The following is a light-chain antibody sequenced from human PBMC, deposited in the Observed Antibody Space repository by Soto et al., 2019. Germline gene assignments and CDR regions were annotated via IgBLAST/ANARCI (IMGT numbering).Light chain of an antibody. Sequence: QSVRAQPASVSGSPGQSITISCTGTSIDVGGYNYVSWYQQHPGKAPKLMIYDVSNRPSGVSNRFSGSKSGNTASLTISGLQAEDEADYYCSSYTSSSKVFGTGTKVTVL. CDR1: SIDVGGYNY. V-gene: IGLV2-14*01. J-gene: IGLJ1*01. CDR2: DVS. CDR3: SSYTSSSKV.